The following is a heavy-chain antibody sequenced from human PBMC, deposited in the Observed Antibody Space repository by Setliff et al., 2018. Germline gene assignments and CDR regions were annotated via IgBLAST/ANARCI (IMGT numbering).Heavy chain of an antibody. V-gene: IGHV7-4-1*02. CDR2: INTNTGNP. Sequence: ASVKVSCKASGYTFTSYAMNWVRQARGQGLEWMGWINTNTGNPTYAQGFTGWFVFSLDTSVSTAYLQISSLKAEDTAVYYCARAWYYNFWSGSQIEYWGQGTLVTVSS. CDR3: ARAWYYNFWSGSQIEY. D-gene: IGHD3-3*01. J-gene: IGHJ4*02. CDR1: GYTFTSYA.